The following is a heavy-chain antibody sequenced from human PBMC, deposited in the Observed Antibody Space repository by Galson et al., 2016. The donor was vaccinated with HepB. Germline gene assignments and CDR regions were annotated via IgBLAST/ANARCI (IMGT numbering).Heavy chain of an antibody. J-gene: IGHJ4*02. V-gene: IGHV3-7*01. CDR1: GFICRNYW. D-gene: IGHD1-26*01. Sequence: SLRLSCAASGFICRNYWMTWVRQAPGKGLEWVANINRDGSEKYYMHSVRGRFTISRDSAKNLVFLQMNSLRAEDTAVYHCARAMSGSYDFWGQGILVTVSS. CDR3: ARAMSGSYDF. CDR2: INRDGSEK.